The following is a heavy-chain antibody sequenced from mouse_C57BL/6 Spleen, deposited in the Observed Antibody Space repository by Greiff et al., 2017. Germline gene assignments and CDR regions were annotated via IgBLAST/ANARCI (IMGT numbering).Heavy chain of an antibody. D-gene: IGHD2-4*01. CDR2: INPNNGGT. V-gene: IGHV1-26*01. CDR1: GYTFTDYY. Sequence: EVQLVESGPELVKPGASVKISCKASGYTFTDYYMNWVKQSHGKSLEWIGDINPNNGGTSYNQKFKGKATLTVDKSSSTAYMELRSLTSEDSAVYYCARKNDYDYDGGAWFAYWGQGTLVTVSA. J-gene: IGHJ3*01. CDR3: ARKNDYDYDGGAWFAY.